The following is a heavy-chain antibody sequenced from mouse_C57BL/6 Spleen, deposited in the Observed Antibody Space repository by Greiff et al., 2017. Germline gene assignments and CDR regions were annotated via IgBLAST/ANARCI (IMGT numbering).Heavy chain of an antibody. Sequence: QVQLQQPGAELVRPGPSVTLSCTASGYPFTSYWMPWVKQRPAQGLEWFGVIVPSDSYTNYNQTFTGPATLTVDPSSSTAYMQLCSLTSEDAAGDYGAREGTHYCGSSTWFAYGGQGTLVTVAA. CDR3: AREGTHYCGSSTWFAY. CDR2: IVPSDSYT. J-gene: IGHJ3*01. D-gene: IGHD1-1*01. CDR1: GYPFTSYW. V-gene: IGHV1-59*01.